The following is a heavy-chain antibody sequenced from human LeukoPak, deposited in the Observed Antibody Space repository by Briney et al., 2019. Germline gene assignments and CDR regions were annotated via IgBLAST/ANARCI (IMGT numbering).Heavy chain of an antibody. CDR2: INSEGHST. D-gene: IGHD3-10*01. V-gene: IGHV3-74*01. CDR1: GFTFSKYW. CDR3: ARVTYGSGTYGAFDY. Sequence: GGSLRLSCAASGFTFSKYWMHGLRDARGKGLVWGSRINSEGHSTSYADSVKGRFTISRDNAKNTLYLQMNSLRAEDTAVYYCARVTYGSGTYGAFDYWGQGTLVTVSS. J-gene: IGHJ4*02.